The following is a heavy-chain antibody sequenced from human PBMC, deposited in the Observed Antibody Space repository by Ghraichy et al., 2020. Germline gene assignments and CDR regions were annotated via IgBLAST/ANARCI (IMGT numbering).Heavy chain of an antibody. D-gene: IGHD3-22*01. V-gene: IGHV1-8*01. CDR1: GYTFTSYD. CDR3: ASTTYYYDSSGYYLGWFDP. Sequence: ASVKVSCKASGYTFTSYDINWVRQATGQGLEWMGWMNPNSGNTGYAQKFQGRVTMTRNTSISTAYMELSSLRSEDTAVYYCASTTYYYDSSGYYLGWFDPWGQGTLVTVSS. J-gene: IGHJ5*02. CDR2: MNPNSGNT.